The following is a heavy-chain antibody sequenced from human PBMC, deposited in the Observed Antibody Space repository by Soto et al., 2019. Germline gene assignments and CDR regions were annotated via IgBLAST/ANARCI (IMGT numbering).Heavy chain of an antibody. CDR2: IYYTGNT. CDR1: GGSISSGGTGSY. V-gene: IGHV4-31*03. Sequence: QVQLQESGPGLVKPSQTLSLTCTVSGGSISSGGTGSYWTWIRQLPGKGLEWIGYIYYTGNTYYNPSLQSRPTMSIDTSENQFSLKLTSVTAADTAVYFCASGHDAYKVRYWGQGTLVTVSS. D-gene: IGHD1-1*01. CDR3: ASGHDAYKVRY. J-gene: IGHJ4*02.